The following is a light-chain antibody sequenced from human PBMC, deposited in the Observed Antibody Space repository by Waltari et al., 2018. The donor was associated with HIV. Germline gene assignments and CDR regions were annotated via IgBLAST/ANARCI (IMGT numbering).Light chain of an antibody. V-gene: IGLV2-8*01. CDR2: EVS. J-gene: IGLJ2*01. Sequence: QSALTQPPSASGSPGQSVTISCTGTSSDVGGYNYVSWYQQHPGKAPKLMIYEVSKRPSGVPERFSGSKSGNTASLTVSGLQAEDEADYYCSSYAGSSPVVFGGGTKLTVL. CDR1: SSDVGGYNY. CDR3: SSYAGSSPVV.